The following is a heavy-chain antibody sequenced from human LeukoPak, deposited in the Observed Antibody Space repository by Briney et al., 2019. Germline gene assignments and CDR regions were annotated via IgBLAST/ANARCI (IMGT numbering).Heavy chain of an antibody. V-gene: IGHV4-31*03. CDR3: TAHSDYYDSPDYNWFDP. D-gene: IGHD3-22*01. CDR2: IYYSGST. Sequence: SETLSLTCTVSGGSISSGGYYRSWIRQHPGKGLEWIGYIYYSGSTYYNPSLKSRVTISVDTSKNQFSLKLSSVTAADTAVYYCTAHSDYYDSPDYNWFDPWGQGTLVTVSS. J-gene: IGHJ5*02. CDR1: GGSISSGGYY.